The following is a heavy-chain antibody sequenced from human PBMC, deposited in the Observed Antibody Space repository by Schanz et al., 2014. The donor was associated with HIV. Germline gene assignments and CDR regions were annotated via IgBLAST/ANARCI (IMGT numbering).Heavy chain of an antibody. Sequence: VQLVESGGGLVQPGGSLRLSCAASGFSSSNSVIHWVRQAPGKGLEWVAALFGSNEHYKESVKGRFTVSGDTSKNTVDLQMTSLRPEDAAVYYCARGGLRWHPEWFDYWGQGTLVTVSS. V-gene: IGHV3-30*04. CDR3: ARGGLRWHPEWFDY. D-gene: IGHD4-17*01. CDR2: LFGSNE. CDR1: GFSSSNSV. J-gene: IGHJ4*02.